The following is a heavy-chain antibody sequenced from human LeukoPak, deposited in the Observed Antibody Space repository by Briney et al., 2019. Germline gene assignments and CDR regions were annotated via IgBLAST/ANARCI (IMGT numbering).Heavy chain of an antibody. V-gene: IGHV1-2*02. J-gene: IGHJ4*02. CDR2: INPNSGGT. Sequence: ASVKVSCKASGYTFTGYYMHWVRQAPGQGLEWVGWINPNSGGTNYAQKFQGRVTMTRDTSISTAYMELSRLRPDDTAVYYCARARRIAVAVYDYWGQGTLVTVSS. D-gene: IGHD6-19*01. CDR3: ARARRIAVAVYDY. CDR1: GYTFTGYY.